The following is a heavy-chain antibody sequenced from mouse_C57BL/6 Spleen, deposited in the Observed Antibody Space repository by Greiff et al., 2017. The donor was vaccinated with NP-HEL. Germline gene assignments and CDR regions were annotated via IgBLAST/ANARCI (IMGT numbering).Heavy chain of an antibody. J-gene: IGHJ1*03. D-gene: IGHD1-1*01. V-gene: IGHV1-82*01. CDR2: IYPGDGDT. CDR3: ARPYYYGSSLYWYFDV. Sequence: QVQLQQSGPELVKPGASVKISCKASGYAFSSSWMNWVKQRPGKGLEWIGRIYPGDGDTNYNGKFKGKATLTADKSSSTAYMPLSSLTSEDSAVYFCARPYYYGSSLYWYFDVWGTGTTVTVSS. CDR1: GYAFSSSW.